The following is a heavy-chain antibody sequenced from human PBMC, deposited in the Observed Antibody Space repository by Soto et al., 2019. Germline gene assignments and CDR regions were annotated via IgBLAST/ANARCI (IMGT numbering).Heavy chain of an antibody. CDR1: GYTFTSYG. Sequence: ASVKVSCKASGYTFTSYGISWVRQAPGQGLEWMGWISAYNGNTNYAQKLQGRVTMTTDTSTSTAYMELRSLRSDDTAVYYCARGGYDILTGYTYDAFDIWGQGTMVTVSS. J-gene: IGHJ3*02. D-gene: IGHD3-9*01. V-gene: IGHV1-18*01. CDR2: ISAYNGNT. CDR3: ARGGYDILTGYTYDAFDI.